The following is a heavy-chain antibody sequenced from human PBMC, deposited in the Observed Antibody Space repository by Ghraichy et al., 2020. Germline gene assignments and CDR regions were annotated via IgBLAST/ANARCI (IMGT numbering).Heavy chain of an antibody. CDR2: ITITVGSNI. CDR1: GFTSSHFN. Sequence: GGSLRLSCAASGFTSSHFNMNWVRQAPGKGLEWVSSITITVGSNIHYADSVQGRFTISRDDTKNSLFLRMDSLRVEDTAVYYCARQSGTDAFDVWGQGTMVTVS. D-gene: IGHD5-12*01. J-gene: IGHJ3*01. V-gene: IGHV3-21*01. CDR3: ARQSGTDAFDV.